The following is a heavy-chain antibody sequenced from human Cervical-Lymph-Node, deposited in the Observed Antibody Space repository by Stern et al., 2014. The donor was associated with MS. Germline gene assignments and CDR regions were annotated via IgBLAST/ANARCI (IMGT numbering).Heavy chain of an antibody. CDR2: IRGTSATI. Sequence: EVQLVESGGGLVQPGGSLTLSCAGSGFTFSTYALSLVRQAPGKGLEWVSAIRGTSATIYYADSVKGRFHISRDNSKNTLYLQMNSVRAEDTAIYYCAKIERAVTGSFDCWGQGTLVTVSS. CDR3: AKIERAVTGSFDC. D-gene: IGHD6-19*01. J-gene: IGHJ4*02. CDR1: GFTFSTYA. V-gene: IGHV3-23*04.